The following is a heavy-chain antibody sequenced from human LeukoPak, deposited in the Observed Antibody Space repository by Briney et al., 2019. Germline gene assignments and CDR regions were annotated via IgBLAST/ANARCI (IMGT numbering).Heavy chain of an antibody. CDR1: GFTFSRYA. V-gene: IGHV3-64D*06. Sequence: GGSLRLSCSASGFTFSRYAMHCVRQAPGKGLEYVSAISSNGGSTYYADSVKGRFTISRDNSKNTLYLQMSSLRAEDTAVYYCVKDGSGSYYTYYFDYWGQGTLVTVSS. CDR3: VKDGSGSYYTYYFDY. D-gene: IGHD3-10*01. CDR2: ISSNGGST. J-gene: IGHJ4*02.